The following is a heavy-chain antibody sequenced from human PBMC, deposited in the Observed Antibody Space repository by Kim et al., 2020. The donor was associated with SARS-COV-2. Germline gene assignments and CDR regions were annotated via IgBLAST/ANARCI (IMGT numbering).Heavy chain of an antibody. J-gene: IGHJ4*02. CDR3: ANSAAQPFDY. V-gene: IGHV4-39*01. Sequence: SETLSLTCTVSGGSISSSSYYWGWIRQPPGKGLEWIGSIYYSGSTYYNPSLKSRVTISVDTSKNQFSLKLSSVTAADTAVYYCANSAAQPFDYWGQGTLVTVSS. CDR2: IYYSGST. D-gene: IGHD6-6*01. CDR1: GGSISSSSYY.